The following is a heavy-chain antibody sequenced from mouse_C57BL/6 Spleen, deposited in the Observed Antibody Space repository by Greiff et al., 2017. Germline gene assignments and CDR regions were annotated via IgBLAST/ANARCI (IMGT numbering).Heavy chain of an antibody. J-gene: IGHJ2*01. CDR1: GYSITSGYY. CDR2: ISYDGSN. D-gene: IGHD1-1*01. CDR3: AREGDTTVVRGVYFDY. Sequence: EVKLQESGPGLVKPSQSLSLTCSVTGYSITSGYYWNWIRQFPGNKLEWMGYISYDGSNNYNPSLKNRISITRDTSKNQFFLKLNSVTTEDTATYYCAREGDTTVVRGVYFDYWGQGTTLTVSS. V-gene: IGHV3-6*01.